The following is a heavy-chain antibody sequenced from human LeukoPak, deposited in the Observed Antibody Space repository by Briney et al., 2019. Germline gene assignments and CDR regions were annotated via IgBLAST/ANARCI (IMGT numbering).Heavy chain of an antibody. CDR3: ARVYSSSWYWFDP. D-gene: IGHD6-13*01. J-gene: IGHJ5*02. CDR1: GGTFSSSA. CDR2: IIPILGIA. V-gene: IGHV1-69*04. Sequence: SVKVSCKTSGGTFSSSAITWVRQAPGQGLEWMGRIIPILGIANYAQKFQGRVTITADKSTSTAYMELSSLRSEDTAVYYCARVYSSSWYWFDPWGQGTLVTVSS.